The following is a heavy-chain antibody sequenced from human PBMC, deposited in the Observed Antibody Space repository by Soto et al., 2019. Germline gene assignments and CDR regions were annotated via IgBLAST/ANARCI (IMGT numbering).Heavy chain of an antibody. Sequence: GASVKVSCKASGYTFTSYDIYWVRQATGQGLEWMGWMNPNTGNSGYAQKFQGRVTVTSDTSINTVHMELSSPRSEDTAVYYCARRAETNGWNGFGADKYYFDFWGQGTLVTVS. CDR2: MNPNTGNS. CDR3: ARRAETNGWNGFGADKYYFDF. D-gene: IGHD1-1*01. V-gene: IGHV1-8*01. CDR1: GYTFTSYD. J-gene: IGHJ4*02.